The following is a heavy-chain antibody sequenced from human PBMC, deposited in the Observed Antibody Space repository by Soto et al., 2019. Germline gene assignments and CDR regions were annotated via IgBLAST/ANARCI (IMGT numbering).Heavy chain of an antibody. J-gene: IGHJ6*02. CDR3: ARDRQYGAGFIDV. V-gene: IGHV3-30*09. Sequence: QVQLVESGGGVVQPGRSLRLSCAASGFTFSSYAMHWVRQAPCKGLEWVAVISSDGSDKYYADSVKGRFAISRDNSKNTLYVQLNRMRAEDTALYYCARDRQYGAGFIDVWGQGTTVTVSS. D-gene: IGHD3-10*01. CDR1: GFTFSSYA. CDR2: ISSDGSDK.